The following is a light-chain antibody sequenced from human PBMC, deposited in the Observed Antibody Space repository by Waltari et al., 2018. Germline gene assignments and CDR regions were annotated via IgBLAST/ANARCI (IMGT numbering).Light chain of an antibody. CDR3: QQTYNLFT. V-gene: IGKV1-39*01. CDR1: QRISSY. CDR2: GSS. Sequence: DIQMTQSPSFLSASVGDRVTITCRASQRISSYLNWYQQQAGKAPKLLIYGSSSLQSGVPSRFSGTGSGTDFTLTINGLQPEDFATYSCQQTYNLFTFGPGTTVDFK. J-gene: IGKJ3*01.